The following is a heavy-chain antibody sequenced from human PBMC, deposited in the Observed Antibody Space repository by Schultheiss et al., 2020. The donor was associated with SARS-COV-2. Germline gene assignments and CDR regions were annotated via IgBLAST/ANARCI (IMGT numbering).Heavy chain of an antibody. CDR1: GFTFSDYY. CDR2: ISSSGSTI. CDR3: TTDFPYCSGGSCYIG. Sequence: GGSLRLSCAASGFTFSDYYMSWIRQAPGKGLEWVSYISSSGSTIYYADSVKGRFTISRDNAKNSLYLQMNSLRAEDTAVYYCTTDFPYCSGGSCYIGWGQGTLVTVSS. J-gene: IGHJ4*02. V-gene: IGHV3-11*01. D-gene: IGHD2-15*01.